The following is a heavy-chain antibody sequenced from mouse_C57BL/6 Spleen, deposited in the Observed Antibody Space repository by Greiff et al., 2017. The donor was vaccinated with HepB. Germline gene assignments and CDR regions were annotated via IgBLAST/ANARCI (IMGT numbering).Heavy chain of an antibody. D-gene: IGHD2-3*01. Sequence: VKLVESGAELVKPGASVKISCKASGYAFSSYWMNWVKQRPGKGLEWIGQIYPGDGDTNYNGKFKGKATLTADKSSSTAYMQLSSLTSEDSAVYFCASYGYYAIFAYWGQGTLVTVSA. CDR1: GYAFSSYW. J-gene: IGHJ3*01. V-gene: IGHV1-80*01. CDR3: ASYGYYAIFAY. CDR2: IYPGDGDT.